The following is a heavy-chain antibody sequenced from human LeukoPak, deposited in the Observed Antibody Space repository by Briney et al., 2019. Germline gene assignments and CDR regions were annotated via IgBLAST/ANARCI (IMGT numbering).Heavy chain of an antibody. CDR2: ISYDGSNK. J-gene: IGHJ4*02. Sequence: GRSLRLSCAASGFTFSSYGMHWVRQAPGKGLEWVAVISYDGSNKYYADSVKGRFTISRDNSKNTLYLQMNSLRAEDTAVYYCAEARMRYSYDYYFDYWGQGTLVTVSS. D-gene: IGHD5-18*01. V-gene: IGHV3-30*18. CDR1: GFTFSSYG. CDR3: AEARMRYSYDYYFDY.